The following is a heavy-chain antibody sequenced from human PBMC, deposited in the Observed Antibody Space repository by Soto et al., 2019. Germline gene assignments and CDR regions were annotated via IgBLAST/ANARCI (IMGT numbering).Heavy chain of an antibody. CDR2: ISSSSLSI. CDR1: GFTFSSSS. CDR3: ARNESSNIYGMDV. D-gene: IGHD6-6*01. V-gene: IGHV3-21*01. Sequence: GGSLRLSCAASGFTFSSSSMNWVRQAPGKGLAWVSSISSSSLSINYSDSVKGRFSISRDNAQNSLHLQMNNLRAEDTAVYYCARNESSNIYGMDVWGQGTTVTVSS. J-gene: IGHJ6*02.